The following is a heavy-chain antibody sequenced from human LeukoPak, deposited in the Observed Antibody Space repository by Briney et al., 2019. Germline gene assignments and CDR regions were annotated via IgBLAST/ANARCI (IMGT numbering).Heavy chain of an antibody. CDR1: GFTFSRYS. CDR2: ISISSNYI. D-gene: IGHD3-22*01. V-gene: IGHV3-21*01. J-gene: IGHJ3*02. Sequence: GGSLRLSCAASGFTFSRYSMNWVRQAPGKGLEWVSSISISSNYIYYADSVKGRFTISRDNAKNSLYLQVNSLRAEDTAVYYCARESGSGYYRDAFDIWGQGTMVTVSS. CDR3: ARESGSGYYRDAFDI.